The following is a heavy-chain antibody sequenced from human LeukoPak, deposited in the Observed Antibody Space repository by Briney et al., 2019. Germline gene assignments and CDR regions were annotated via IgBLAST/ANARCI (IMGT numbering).Heavy chain of an antibody. CDR3: ARAQYYFDS. Sequence: GSLRLSCAASGFTFSDYYMSWIRQAPGKGLEWLSYITSTRSYTNYADSVKGRFTISRDNAKKLVYLQMNSLRVEDTAVYYCARAQYYFDSWGQGALVTVLS. J-gene: IGHJ4*02. CDR2: ITSTRSYT. V-gene: IGHV3-11*06. CDR1: GFTFSDYY.